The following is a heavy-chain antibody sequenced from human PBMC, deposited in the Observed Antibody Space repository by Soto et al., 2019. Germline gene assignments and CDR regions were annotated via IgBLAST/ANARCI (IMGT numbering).Heavy chain of an antibody. Sequence: GGSLRLSCAASGFTFSSYSMNWVRQAPGKGLEWVSSISSSSSYIYYADSVKGRFTISRDNSKNSLYLQMNSLRAEDTAVYYCAKGREMATAQDDYWGQGTLVTVSS. D-gene: IGHD5-18*01. CDR1: GFTFSSYS. CDR3: AKGREMATAQDDY. CDR2: ISSSSSYI. J-gene: IGHJ4*02. V-gene: IGHV3-21*04.